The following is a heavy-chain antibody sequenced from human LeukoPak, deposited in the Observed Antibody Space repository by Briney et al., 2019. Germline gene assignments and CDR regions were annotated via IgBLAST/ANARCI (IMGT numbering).Heavy chain of an antibody. J-gene: IGHJ4*02. CDR1: GFTFSIYA. V-gene: IGHV3-23*01. D-gene: IGHD2-15*01. Sequence: GGSLRLSCAASGFTFSIYAMSWVRQSPGKGLEWVSSLSENGGSTHYADSVKGRFIVSRDNSKNTLYLQMNSLGAEDTAVYYCARDPLKEGGGYWGQGTLVTVSS. CDR2: LSENGGST. CDR3: ARDPLKEGGGY.